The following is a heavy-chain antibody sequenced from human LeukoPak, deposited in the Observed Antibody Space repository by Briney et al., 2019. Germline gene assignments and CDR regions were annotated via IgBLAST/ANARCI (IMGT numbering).Heavy chain of an antibody. V-gene: IGHV3-23*01. Sequence: PGGSLRLSCAASGFTFSSYAMSWVRQAPGKGREWVSAISGSGGSTYYADSVKGRFTISRDNSKNTLYLQMISLRAEDTAVYYCAKVRGYSYGTIDYWGQGTLVTVSS. CDR3: AKVRGYSYGTIDY. CDR1: GFTFSSYA. J-gene: IGHJ4*02. D-gene: IGHD5-18*01. CDR2: ISGSGGST.